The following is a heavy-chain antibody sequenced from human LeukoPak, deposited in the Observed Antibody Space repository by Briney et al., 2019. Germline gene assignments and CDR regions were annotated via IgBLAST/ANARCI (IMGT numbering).Heavy chain of an antibody. CDR2: INPSGDPT. D-gene: IGHD2-2*01. CDR3: ARVVTPRYCTSPTCYWKGWFDP. V-gene: IGHV1-46*01. J-gene: IGHJ5*02. CDR1: GYTFTSYA. Sequence: ASVKVSCKASGYTFTSYAMHWVRQAPGQGLEWVGIINPSGDPTTYAQKFQGRVTITADESTSTAYMELSSLRSDDTAVYNCARVVTPRYCTSPTCYWKGWFDPWGQGTLVTVSS.